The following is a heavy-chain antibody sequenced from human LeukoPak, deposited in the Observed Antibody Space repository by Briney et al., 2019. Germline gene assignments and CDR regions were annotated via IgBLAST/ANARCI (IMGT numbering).Heavy chain of an antibody. CDR2: IYSGGTT. V-gene: IGHV3-66*01. CDR3: ARDGGCTASGCPSGLFDY. Sequence: GGSLRLSCAASGFSVSYYFMNWVRQAPGRGLEWVSVIYSGGTTYYGDSVKGRFTVSRDTSKNTVYLQMNSLEVEDTAVYYCARDGGCTASGCPSGLFDYWGQGTLVTVSS. CDR1: GFSVSYYF. J-gene: IGHJ4*02. D-gene: IGHD2-8*02.